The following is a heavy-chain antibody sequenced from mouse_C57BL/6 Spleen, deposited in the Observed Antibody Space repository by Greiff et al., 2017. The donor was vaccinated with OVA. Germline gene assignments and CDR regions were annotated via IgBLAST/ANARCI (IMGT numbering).Heavy chain of an antibody. D-gene: IGHD1-3*01. V-gene: IGHV1-52*01. Sequence: QVHVKQPGAELVRPGSSVKLSCKASGYTFTSYWMHWVKQRPIQGLEWIGNIDPSDSETHYNQKFKDKATLTVDKSSSTAYMQLSSLTSEDSAVYYCARKGVKNYFDYWGQGTTLTVSS. CDR2: IDPSDSET. CDR3: ARKGVKNYFDY. CDR1: GYTFTSYW. J-gene: IGHJ2*01.